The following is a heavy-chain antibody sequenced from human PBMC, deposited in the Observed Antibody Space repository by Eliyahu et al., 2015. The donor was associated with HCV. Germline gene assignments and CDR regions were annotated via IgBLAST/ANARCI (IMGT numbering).Heavy chain of an antibody. V-gene: IGHV1-8*01. CDR2: MNPNSGNT. D-gene: IGHD3-10*01. CDR3: ARGRFGGGSGSYFFLGSPARKRIYYYYMDV. CDR1: GYTFTSYD. J-gene: IGHJ6*03. Sequence: QVQLVQSGAEVKKPGASVKVSCKASGYTFTSYDINWVRQATGQGLEWMGWMNPNSGNTGYAQKFQGRVTMTRNTSISTAYMELSSLRSEDTAVYYCARGRFGGGSGSYFFLGSPARKRIYYYYMDVWGKGTTVTVSS.